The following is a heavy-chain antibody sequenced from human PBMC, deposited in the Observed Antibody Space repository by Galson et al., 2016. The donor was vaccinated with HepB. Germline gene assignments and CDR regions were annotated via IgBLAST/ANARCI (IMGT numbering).Heavy chain of an antibody. CDR1: GSTFSSYA. CDR2: ISGSGGTT. CDR3: AKGAYSLPENFQH. D-gene: IGHD2-15*01. J-gene: IGHJ1*01. V-gene: IGHV3-23*01. Sequence: SLRLSCAASGSTFSSYAMNWVRQPPGKGLEWVSSISGSGGTTYYADSLKGRFTISRDNSKSTLYLQMNSLRAEDTAVYYCAKGAYSLPENFQHWGQGTLVTVSS.